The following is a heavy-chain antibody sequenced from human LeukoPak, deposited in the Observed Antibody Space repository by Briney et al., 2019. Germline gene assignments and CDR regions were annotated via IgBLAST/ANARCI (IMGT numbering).Heavy chain of an antibody. CDR3: AKSSSSYHYNKDV. D-gene: IGHD6-6*01. Sequence: PGGSLRLSCAVSGFTFSSYVMSWVRQAPGRGLEWVSAISGSGGSTYYADSVKGRFTISRDNSKNTLYLQMNSLRAEDTAVYYCAKSSSSYHYNKDVWGKGTTVTVSS. V-gene: IGHV3-23*01. J-gene: IGHJ6*03. CDR2: ISGSGGST. CDR1: GFTFSSYV.